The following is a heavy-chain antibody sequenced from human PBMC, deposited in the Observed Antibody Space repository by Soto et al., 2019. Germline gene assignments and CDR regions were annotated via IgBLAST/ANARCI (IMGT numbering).Heavy chain of an antibody. V-gene: IGHV4-31*03. D-gene: IGHD6-13*01. CDR2: IYYSGST. CDR3: ARRFESSRWDERSLFDP. CDR1: GGSISSGGYY. Sequence: SETLSLTCTVSGGSISSGGYYWSWIRQHPGKGLEWIGYIYYSGSTYYNPSLKSRVTISVDTSKNQFSLKLSSVTAADTAVYYCARRFESSRWDERSLFDPWGQGTLVTVSS. J-gene: IGHJ5*02.